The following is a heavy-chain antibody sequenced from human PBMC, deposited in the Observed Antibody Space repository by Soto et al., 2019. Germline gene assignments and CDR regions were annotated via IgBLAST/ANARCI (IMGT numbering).Heavy chain of an antibody. Sequence: PGGSLRLSCAASGFTFDDYAMHWVRQAPGKGLEWVSGISWNSGSIGYADSVKGRFTISRDNAKNSLYLQMNSLRAEDTALYYCAKQGPSRDSTVTTGDYYYGMDVWGQGATVTVSS. CDR1: GFTFDDYA. V-gene: IGHV3-9*01. CDR2: ISWNSGSI. J-gene: IGHJ6*02. CDR3: AKQGPSRDSTVTTGDYYYGMDV. D-gene: IGHD4-4*01.